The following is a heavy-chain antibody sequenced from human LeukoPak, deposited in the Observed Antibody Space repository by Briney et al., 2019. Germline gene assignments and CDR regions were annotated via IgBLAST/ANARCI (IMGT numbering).Heavy chain of an antibody. CDR1: GYTFSNYD. CDR3: ARGITDDSGYYYFDY. Sequence: SVKVSCKATGYTFSNYDINWVRQAPGQGLAWMAWMNPAHGTTGSAQEVQRTVDVMRSTPISTDYMALSSMKSEDTAVYYCARGITDDSGYYYFDYWGQGNLVIVSS. D-gene: IGHD5-12*01. V-gene: IGHV1-8*01. CDR2: MNPAHGTT. J-gene: IGHJ4*02.